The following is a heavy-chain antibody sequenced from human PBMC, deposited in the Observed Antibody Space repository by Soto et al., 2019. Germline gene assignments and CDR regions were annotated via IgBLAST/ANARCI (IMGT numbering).Heavy chain of an antibody. CDR2: ISSTTSYV. Sequence: GASLRLSCAASGFTFSISGLNCLRQAPGKGLEWVASISSTTSYVYYADSVKGRFSTSRDNAKNILYLEMYALRTEDTAVYYCARHPSLGRVGNWFDSWVHGT. CDR1: GFTFSISG. V-gene: IGHV3-21*06. CDR3: ARHPSLGRVGNWFDS. J-gene: IGHJ5*01. D-gene: IGHD2-2*01.